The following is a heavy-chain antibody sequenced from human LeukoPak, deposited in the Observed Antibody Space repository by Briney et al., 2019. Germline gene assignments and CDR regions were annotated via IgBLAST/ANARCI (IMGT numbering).Heavy chain of an antibody. J-gene: IGHJ4*02. CDR2: ISTAGSTK. D-gene: IGHD2-2*01. CDR1: GFTFSSYE. Sequence: PGGSLRLSCAASGFTFSSYEMTWVRQAPGKGLEWISYISTAGSTKYYAESVKGRFTISRDNAKDSLYLQMNSLRAEDTAVYFCARGGPARSWVYWGQGTLVTVSS. V-gene: IGHV3-48*03. CDR3: ARGGPARSWVY.